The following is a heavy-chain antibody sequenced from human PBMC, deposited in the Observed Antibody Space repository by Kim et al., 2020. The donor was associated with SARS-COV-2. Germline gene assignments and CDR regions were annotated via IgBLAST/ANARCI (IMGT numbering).Heavy chain of an antibody. D-gene: IGHD1-26*01. CDR3: ARAGYSGSFHYYFDY. Sequence: DSVKGRFTISRDNSKNTLYLQMNSLRAEDTAVYYCARAGYSGSFHYYFDYWGQGTLVTVSS. V-gene: IGHV3-30*07. J-gene: IGHJ4*02.